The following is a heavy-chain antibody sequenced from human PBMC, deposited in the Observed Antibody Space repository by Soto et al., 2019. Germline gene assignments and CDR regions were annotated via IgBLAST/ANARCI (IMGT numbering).Heavy chain of an antibody. J-gene: IGHJ6*03. CDR3: ASHLATSRNYMDV. Sequence: EVQLVESGGGLVQPGGSLRLSCAASGFRFSSYTMNWVRQAPGKGLEWVSHITSSSSTIYYADSVKGRFTISRDNAKNSLYLQMNSLRAEDTAVYYCASHLATSRNYMDVWGKGTMVTVSS. V-gene: IGHV3-48*01. CDR1: GFRFSSYT. D-gene: IGHD2-2*01. CDR2: ITSSSSTI.